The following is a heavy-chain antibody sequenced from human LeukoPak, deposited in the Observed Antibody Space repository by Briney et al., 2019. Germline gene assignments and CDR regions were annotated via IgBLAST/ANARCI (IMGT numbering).Heavy chain of an antibody. D-gene: IGHD4-17*01. V-gene: IGHV3-30*18. CDR2: ISYDGSNK. Sequence: GGSLRLSCAASGFTFNNYAMNWVRQAPGKGLEWVAVISYDGSNKYYADSVKGRFTISRDNSKNTLYLQMNSLRAEDTAVYYCAKDSVTTGSFDYWGQGTLVTVSS. J-gene: IGHJ4*02. CDR3: AKDSVTTGSFDY. CDR1: GFTFNNYA.